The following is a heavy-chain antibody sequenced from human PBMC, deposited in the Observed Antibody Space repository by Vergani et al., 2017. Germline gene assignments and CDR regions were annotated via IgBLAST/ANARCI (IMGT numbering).Heavy chain of an antibody. V-gene: IGHV1-69*01. Sequence: QVQLVQSGAEVKKPGSSVKVSCKASGGTFSSYAISWVRQAPGQGLEWMGGIIPIFGTANYAQKFQGRVTITADESPSTAYMELSSRRSEDTAVYYCSGSVVGTYQLLYDYWGQGTLVTVSS. D-gene: IGHD2-2*02. J-gene: IGHJ4*02. CDR1: GGTFSSYA. CDR3: SGSVVGTYQLLYDY. CDR2: IIPIFGTA.